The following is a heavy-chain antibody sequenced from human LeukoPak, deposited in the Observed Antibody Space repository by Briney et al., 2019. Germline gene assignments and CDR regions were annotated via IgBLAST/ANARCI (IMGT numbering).Heavy chain of an antibody. CDR2: ISYDGSNK. Sequence: GGSLRLSCAASGFTFSSYGMHWVRQAPGKGLEWVAVISYDGSNKYYADSVKGRFTISRDNSKNTLYLQMNSLRAEDTAAYYCAKGSHYYDSSGPPANWGQGTLVTVSS. CDR1: GFTFSSYG. CDR3: AKGSHYYDSSGPPAN. D-gene: IGHD3-22*01. J-gene: IGHJ4*02. V-gene: IGHV3-30*18.